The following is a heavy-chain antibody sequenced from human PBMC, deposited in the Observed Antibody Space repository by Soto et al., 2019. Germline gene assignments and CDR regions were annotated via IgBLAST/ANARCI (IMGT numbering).Heavy chain of an antibody. Sequence: QVQLVQSGAEVKKPGSSVKVSCKAPGGTFSSYAISWVRQAPGQGLEWMGGIIPIFGTTKYAQKFQGRVTITADESTSTGYMELSSLRSDDMAVYYCARSQGGSSSLDIYYYYYYGMDVWGQETTVTVSS. D-gene: IGHD2-15*01. J-gene: IGHJ6*02. CDR2: IIPIFGTT. V-gene: IGHV1-69*01. CDR1: GGTFSSYA. CDR3: ARSQGGSSSLDIYYYYYYGMDV.